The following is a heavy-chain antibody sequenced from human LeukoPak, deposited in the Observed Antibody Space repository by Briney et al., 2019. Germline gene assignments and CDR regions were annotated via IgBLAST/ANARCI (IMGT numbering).Heavy chain of an antibody. Sequence: PGGSLRLSCAASGFTFSDYYMSWIRQAPGKGLEWVSYISSSGSTIYYADSVKGRFTISRDNTKNSLYLQMNSLRAEDTAVYYCVRDFSLTRLERPFDFWGQGILVTVRS. D-gene: IGHD1-1*01. CDR2: ISSSGSTI. CDR3: VRDFSLTRLERPFDF. CDR1: GFTFSDYY. J-gene: IGHJ4*02. V-gene: IGHV3-11*04.